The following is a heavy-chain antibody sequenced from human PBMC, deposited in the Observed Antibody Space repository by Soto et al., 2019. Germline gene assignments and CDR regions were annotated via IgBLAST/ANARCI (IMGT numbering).Heavy chain of an antibody. CDR2: IKSKADGETI. D-gene: IGHD3-22*01. V-gene: IGHV3-15*07. J-gene: IGHJ4*02. CDR3: TTYPYYFDSSGSYYNFDH. Sequence: PGRSLRLSYAASGFTFSNAWMNWVRQAPGKGLEWVGRIKSKADGETIDYAAPVKGRFNISRDDSKTTLYLEMNSLKTEDTAVYYCTTYPYYFDSSGSYYNFDHWGRGTLVTVS. CDR1: GFTFSNAW.